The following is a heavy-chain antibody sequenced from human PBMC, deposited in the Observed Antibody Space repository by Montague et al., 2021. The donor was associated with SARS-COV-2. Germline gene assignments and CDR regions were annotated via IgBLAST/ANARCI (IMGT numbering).Heavy chain of an antibody. V-gene: IGHV4-39*01. CDR1: GESIRGNSYY. CDR3: ARRVHPAFGSGAIDY. Sequence: SETLSLTCTVDGESIRGNSYYWGWMRQRTGREWDWIVSIYCDANTYYTPSFKGRMTVSVYTSKSQLSLKLISVTATAASVYACARRVHPAFGSGAIDYWGQGTLVTVSS. CDR2: IYCDANT. D-gene: IGHD6-19*01. J-gene: IGHJ4*02.